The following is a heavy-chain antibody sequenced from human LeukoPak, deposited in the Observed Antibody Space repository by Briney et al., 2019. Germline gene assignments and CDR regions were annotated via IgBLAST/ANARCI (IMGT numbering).Heavy chain of an antibody. V-gene: IGHV1-8*01. CDR2: MNPNSGNT. CDR3: AREGVIGGTIGY. Sequence: ASVKVSCKASGYTFTSYDINWVRQATGQGLEWMGWMNPNSGNTGYAQKFQGRVTMTRNTSISTAYMELSSLRSEDTAVYYCAREGVIGGTIGYWGQGTLVTVSS. D-gene: IGHD1-7*01. J-gene: IGHJ4*02. CDR1: GYTFTSYD.